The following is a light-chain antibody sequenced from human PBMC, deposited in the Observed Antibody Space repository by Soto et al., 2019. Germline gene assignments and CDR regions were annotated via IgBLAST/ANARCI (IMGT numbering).Light chain of an antibody. CDR3: QTWVSGTVL. Sequence: QPVLTQSPSASASLGASVKLTCTLSSGHSSYAIAWHQQQPEKGPRYLMKLNSDGSHTKGDGIPDRFSGSSSGAERYLTISSLQSEDEADYYCQTWVSGTVLFAGGTQLTVL. CDR2: LNSDGSH. J-gene: IGLJ2*01. V-gene: IGLV4-69*01. CDR1: SGHSSYA.